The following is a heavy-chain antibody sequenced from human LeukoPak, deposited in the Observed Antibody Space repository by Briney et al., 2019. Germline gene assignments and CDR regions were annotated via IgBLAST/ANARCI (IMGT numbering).Heavy chain of an antibody. V-gene: IGHV3-23*01. CDR3: AKQSAGVTTGYFDY. D-gene: IGHD1-26*01. Sequence: GGSLRLSCAASGFTFSSYAMSRVRQAPGKGLEWVSGISDSAGSTYYADSVKGRFTISRDNSKNTLYLQMNSLRAEDTAVYYCAKQSAGVTTGYFDYWGQGTLVTVSS. J-gene: IGHJ4*02. CDR2: ISDSAGST. CDR1: GFTFSSYA.